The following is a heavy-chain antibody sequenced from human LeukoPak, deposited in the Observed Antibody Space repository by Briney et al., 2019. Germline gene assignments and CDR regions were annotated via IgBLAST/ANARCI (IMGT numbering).Heavy chain of an antibody. Sequence: SVKVSCKASGGTFSSYTISWVRQAPGQGLEWMGRIIPILGIANYAQRFQGRVTITADKSTSTAYMELSSLRSEDTAVYYCARAPCSSTSCYSDLNWFDPWGQGTLVTVSS. J-gene: IGHJ5*02. V-gene: IGHV1-69*02. D-gene: IGHD2-2*01. CDR1: GGTFSSYT. CDR2: IIPILGIA. CDR3: ARAPCSSTSCYSDLNWFDP.